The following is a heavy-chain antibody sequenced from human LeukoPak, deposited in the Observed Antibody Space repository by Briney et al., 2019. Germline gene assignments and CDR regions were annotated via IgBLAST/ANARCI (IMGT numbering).Heavy chain of an antibody. CDR2: INLGDSDT. J-gene: IGHJ6*02. V-gene: IGHV5-51*01. Sequence: GESLKISCKGAGYTFTSSWLAWVRQMPGKGLEWMGIINLGDSDTRYSPSFQGQVTISADKSISTAYLQWSSLKASDTAIYFCVYCSGGSSSYGMDVWGQGTTVTVSS. D-gene: IGHD2-15*01. CDR1: GYTFTSSW. CDR3: VYCSGGSSSYGMDV.